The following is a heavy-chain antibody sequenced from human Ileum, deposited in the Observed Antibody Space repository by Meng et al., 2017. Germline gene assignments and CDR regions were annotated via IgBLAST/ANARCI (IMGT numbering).Heavy chain of an antibody. D-gene: IGHD1-14*01. CDR2: IFDNGSP. J-gene: IGHJ4*02. V-gene: IGHV4-59*12. Sequence: QVQLQESGPGLVKPSETLSLTCTVSGVSITTYYWNWVRQTPGKGLEWIGNIFDNGSPKYNPSLKSRVTISVDKSKNHLSLSLSSVTAADTAVYYCAKAAAYNLDIWGQGALVTVFS. CDR1: GVSITTYY. CDR3: AKAAAYNLDI.